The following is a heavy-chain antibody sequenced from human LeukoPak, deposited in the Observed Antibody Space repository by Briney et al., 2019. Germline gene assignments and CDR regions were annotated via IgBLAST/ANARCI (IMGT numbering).Heavy chain of an antibody. CDR2: INHSGST. CDR1: GGSFSGYY. J-gene: IGHJ6*03. CDR3: ARARTPLTYYYYYMDV. Sequence: SETLSLTCAVYGGSFSGYYWSWIRQPPGKGLEWIGEINHSGSTNYNLSLKSRVTISVDTSKNQFSLKLSSVTAADTAVYYCARARTPLTYYYYYMDVWGKGTTVTVSS. V-gene: IGHV4-34*01.